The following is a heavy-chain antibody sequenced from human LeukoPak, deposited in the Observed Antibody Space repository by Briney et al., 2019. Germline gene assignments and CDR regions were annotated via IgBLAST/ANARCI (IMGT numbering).Heavy chain of an antibody. CDR3: AREGWNDPDAFDI. D-gene: IGHD1-1*01. V-gene: IGHV4-59*01. J-gene: IGHJ3*02. CDR1: GGSISSYY. Sequence: SETLSLTCTVSGGSISSYYWSWIRQPPGKGLEWVGYIYYSGSTNYNPSLKRRVTISVDTSKNQFSLKLSSVTAAATAVYYCAREGWNDPDAFDIWGQGTMVTVSS. CDR2: IYYSGST.